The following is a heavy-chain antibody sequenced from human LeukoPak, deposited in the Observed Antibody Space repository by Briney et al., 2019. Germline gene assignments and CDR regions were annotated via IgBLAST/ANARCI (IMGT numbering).Heavy chain of an antibody. CDR2: ISSNGGST. V-gene: IGHV3-64D*06. D-gene: IGHD6-19*01. CDR1: GFTFSSYA. CDR3: VKDAMQWPDYYFDY. J-gene: IGHJ4*02. Sequence: GGCLRLSCSASGFTFSSYAMHWVRQAPGKGLEYVSAISSNGGSTHYADSVKGRFTISRDNYKNTLYLQMSSLRAEDTAVYYCVKDAMQWPDYYFDYWGQGTLVTVSS.